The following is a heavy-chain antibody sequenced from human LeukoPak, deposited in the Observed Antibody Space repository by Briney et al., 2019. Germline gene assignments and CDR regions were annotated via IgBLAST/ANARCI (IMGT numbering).Heavy chain of an antibody. CDR1: GFSFSSYS. Sequence: GRSLRLSCAASGFSFSSYSMHWVRQAPGKGLEWVSGISWNSGSIGYADSVKGRFTISRDNAKNSLYLQMNSLRAEDTALYYCAKGPTLRYFDWFYFDYWGQGTLVTVSS. D-gene: IGHD3-9*01. CDR2: ISWNSGSI. CDR3: AKGPTLRYFDWFYFDY. V-gene: IGHV3-9*01. J-gene: IGHJ4*02.